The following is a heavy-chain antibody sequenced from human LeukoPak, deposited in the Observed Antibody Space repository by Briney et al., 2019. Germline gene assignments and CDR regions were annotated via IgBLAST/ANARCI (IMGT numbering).Heavy chain of an antibody. V-gene: IGHV4-4*02. CDR3: AREGRRRYFDY. D-gene: IGHD2-15*01. CDR1: GGSISSNNW. J-gene: IGHJ4*02. Sequence: SETLSLTCAVPGGSISSNNWWSWVRQPPGKGLEWIGEIYHSGSTNYNPSLKSRVTISVDKSKNQFSLKLSSVTAADTAVYYCAREGRRRYFDYWGQGTLVTVSS. CDR2: IYHSGST.